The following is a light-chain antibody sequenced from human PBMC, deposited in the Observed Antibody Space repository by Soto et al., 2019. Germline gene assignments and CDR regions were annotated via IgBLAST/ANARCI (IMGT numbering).Light chain of an antibody. CDR2: EVT. CDR1: GSDVGGYDY. V-gene: IGLV2-14*01. J-gene: IGLJ1*01. CDR3: SSYTSSSTDV. Sequence: QSALTQPASVSGSPGQSITISCSGTGSDVGGYDYVSWYQHHTGKAPKVMTYEVTNRPSGVSNRFSGSKSGNTASLTISGLLAEDEADYYCSSYTSSSTDVFGTGTKVTVL.